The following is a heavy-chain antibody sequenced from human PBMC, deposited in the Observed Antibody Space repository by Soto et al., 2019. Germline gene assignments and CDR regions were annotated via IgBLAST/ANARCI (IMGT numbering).Heavy chain of an antibody. Sequence: PSETLSLTCTVSGGSISSSSYYWGWIRQPPGKGLEWIGSIYYSGSTYYNPSLKSRVTISVDTSKNQFSLKLSSVTAADTAVYYCARHGLVGATPYYYYGMDVWGQGTTVTVSS. V-gene: IGHV4-39*01. CDR1: GGSISSSSYY. CDR3: ARHGLVGATPYYYYGMDV. D-gene: IGHD1-26*01. J-gene: IGHJ6*02. CDR2: IYYSGST.